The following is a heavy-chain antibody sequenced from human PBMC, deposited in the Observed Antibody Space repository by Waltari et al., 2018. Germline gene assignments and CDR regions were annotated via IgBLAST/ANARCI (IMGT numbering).Heavy chain of an antibody. V-gene: IGHV3-43D*03. CDR1: GFTFDDYA. Sequence: EVQLVESGGVVVQPGGSLRLSCAASGFTFDDYAMHWVRQAPGTGLEWVSLISWDGGSTYYADSVKGRFTISRDNSKNSLYLQMNSLRAEDTALYYCAKGYCSSTSCSGDYYYYYYMDVWGKGTTVTVSS. CDR3: AKGYCSSTSCSGDYYYYYYMDV. J-gene: IGHJ6*03. CDR2: ISWDGGST. D-gene: IGHD2-2*01.